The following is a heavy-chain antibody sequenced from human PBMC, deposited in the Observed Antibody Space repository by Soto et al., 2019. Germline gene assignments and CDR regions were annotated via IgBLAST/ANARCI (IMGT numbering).Heavy chain of an antibody. D-gene: IGHD2-15*01. J-gene: IGHJ5*02. Sequence: QVQLQESGPGLVKPSETLSLTCTVSGGSISSYYWSWIRQPPGKGQEWIGYIYYSGSTNYNPSLKSTVTISVDTSKNQFSLKLSSVTAADTDVYYCARGLSPDIVVVEAAYWFDPWGQGTLVTVSS. CDR3: ARGLSPDIVVVEAAYWFDP. CDR2: IYYSGST. CDR1: GGSISSYY. V-gene: IGHV4-59*12.